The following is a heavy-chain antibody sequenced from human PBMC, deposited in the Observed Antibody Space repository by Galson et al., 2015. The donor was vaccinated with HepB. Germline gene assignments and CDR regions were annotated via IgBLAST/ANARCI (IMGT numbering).Heavy chain of an antibody. CDR2: TYYRSKWYN. J-gene: IGHJ3*02. D-gene: IGHD3-9*01. Sequence: CAISGDSVSSNSAAWNWIRQSPSRGLEWLGRTYYRSKWYNDYAVSVKSRITINPDTSKNQFSLQLNSVTPEDTAVYYCARDIPREMYDILTGYYNDDAFDIWGQGTMVTVSS. V-gene: IGHV6-1*01. CDR1: GDSVSSNSAA. CDR3: ARDIPREMYDILTGYYNDDAFDI.